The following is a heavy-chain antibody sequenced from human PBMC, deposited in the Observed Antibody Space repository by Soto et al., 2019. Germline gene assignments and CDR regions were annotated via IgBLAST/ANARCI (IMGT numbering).Heavy chain of an antibody. Sequence: EVQLVESGGGLVQPGGSLRLTCAASGFTFSSYSMNWVRQAPGKGLEWVSYISSSSSTIYYADSVKGRFTISRDNAKNSLYLQMNSLRAEDTAVYYCARDAYCSSTSCPMMGYYYYYMDVWSKGTTVTVSS. J-gene: IGHJ6*03. V-gene: IGHV3-48*01. D-gene: IGHD2-2*01. CDR3: ARDAYCSSTSCPMMGYYYYYMDV. CDR1: GFTFSSYS. CDR2: ISSSSSTI.